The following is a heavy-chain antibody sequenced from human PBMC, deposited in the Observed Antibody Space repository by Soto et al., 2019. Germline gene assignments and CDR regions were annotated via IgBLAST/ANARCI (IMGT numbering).Heavy chain of an antibody. CDR3: AKDPLCYNSDWYPNWFGP. CDR1: GFIFSRYA. V-gene: IGHV3-23*01. Sequence: EAQLWESGGGLVQPGGSLRLSCAASGFIFSRYAMSWVRQAPGKGLEWVSGITATADTTFYAESVKGRFTISRDSSKNSLYLQVNTLTAEDTAVYYCAKDPLCYNSDWYPNWFGPGGQGTRVTVSS. J-gene: IGHJ5*02. CDR2: ITATADTT. D-gene: IGHD6-19*01.